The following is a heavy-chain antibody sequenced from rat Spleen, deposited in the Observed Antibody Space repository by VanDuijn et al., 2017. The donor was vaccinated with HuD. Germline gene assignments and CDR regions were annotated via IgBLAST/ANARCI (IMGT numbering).Heavy chain of an antibody. CDR3: ATRKANWFPY. D-gene: IGHD1-11*01. V-gene: IGHV5-58*01. CDR2: ISTGGGNT. CDR1: GFTFSRYW. J-gene: IGHJ3*01. Sequence: EVQLAETGGGLVQPGRSLKLSCVASGFTFSRYWMYWVRQAPGKGLEWVASISTGGGNTYYRDSVKGRFTISRDHAKSTLYLQMDSLRSEDTATYYCATRKANWFPYWGQGTLVTVSS.